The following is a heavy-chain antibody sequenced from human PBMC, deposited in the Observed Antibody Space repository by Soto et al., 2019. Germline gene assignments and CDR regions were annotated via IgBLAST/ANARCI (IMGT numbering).Heavy chain of an antibody. J-gene: IGHJ4*02. V-gene: IGHV3-23*01. CDR2: FSAGGRA. CDR1: GFSFNNYA. D-gene: IGHD4-17*01. Sequence: EVQLLESGGALVRPGGSLRLSCAASGFSFNNYALSWVRQAPRKGLEWVSTFSAGGRAYYAASMQGRFTIARDSSQDTVHLQISDLRPEDTAVYYCAKESLPEHYGDTLFDYWGQGTRVTVSS. CDR3: AKESLPEHYGDTLFDY.